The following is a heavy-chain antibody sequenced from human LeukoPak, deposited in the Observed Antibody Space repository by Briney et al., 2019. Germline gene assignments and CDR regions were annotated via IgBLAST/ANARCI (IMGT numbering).Heavy chain of an antibody. CDR2: IGPHSTYT. V-gene: IGHV1-2*02. D-gene: IGHD2/OR15-2a*01. J-gene: IGHJ4*02. CDR3: VREGEGPLSKDFDY. Sequence: ASMTVSCKSSGFTFTDHYIHWVRQGPGQGLEWMGYIGPHSTYTSSPQEFQGRVTMTRDASMSTAYMELTRLTSDDTAVYYCVREGEGPLSKDFDYWGQGTLVTVSS. CDR1: GFTFTDHY.